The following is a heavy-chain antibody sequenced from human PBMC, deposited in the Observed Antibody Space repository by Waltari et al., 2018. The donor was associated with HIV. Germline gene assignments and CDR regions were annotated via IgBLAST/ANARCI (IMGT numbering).Heavy chain of an antibody. CDR1: GHTFTGYY. J-gene: IGHJ4*02. CDR3: ARAEIVVARRDFDY. CDR2: INPNSGGT. V-gene: IGHV1-2*02. D-gene: IGHD3-22*01. Sequence: QVQLVQSGAEVEKPGPSVKVSCKAHGHTFTGYYLHWVRQAPGQGLEWMGWINPNSGGTNYAQKFQGRVTMTRDTSISTAYMELSRLRSDDTAVYYCARAEIVVARRDFDYWGQGTLVTVSS.